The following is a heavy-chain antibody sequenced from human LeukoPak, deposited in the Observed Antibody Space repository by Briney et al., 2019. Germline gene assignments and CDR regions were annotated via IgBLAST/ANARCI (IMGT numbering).Heavy chain of an antibody. J-gene: IGHJ3*01. D-gene: IGHD3-9*01. CDR2: ISYDGSKE. CDR3: AKDLCAIYDVLTGYLDAFDL. V-gene: IGHV3-30*18. Sequence: GGSLRLSCAASGFTFSGYGMHWVRQAPGKGLEWVAAISYDGSKEYYADSVKGRFTISRDSSKNTLYLQMNSLRAEDTAVYYCAKDLCAIYDVLTGYLDAFDLWGQGTMVTVSS. CDR1: GFTFSGYG.